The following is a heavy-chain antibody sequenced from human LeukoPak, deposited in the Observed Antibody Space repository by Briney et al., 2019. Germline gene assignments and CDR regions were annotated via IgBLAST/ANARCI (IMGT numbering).Heavy chain of an antibody. D-gene: IGHD1-26*01. CDR3: ARAGPVGRYYSDY. V-gene: IGHV1-2*02. CDR2: INPNSGGT. J-gene: IGHJ4*02. CDR1: GYTFTSYA. Sequence: ASVKVSCKASGYTFTSYAMNWVRQAPGQGLEWMGWINPNSGGTNYAQKFQGRVTMTRDTSISTAYMELSRLRSDDTAVYYCARAGPVGRYYSDYWGQGTLVTVSS.